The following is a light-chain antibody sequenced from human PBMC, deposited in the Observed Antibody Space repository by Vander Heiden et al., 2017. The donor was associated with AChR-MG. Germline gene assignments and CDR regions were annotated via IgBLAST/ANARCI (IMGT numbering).Light chain of an antibody. J-gene: IGLJ2*01. V-gene: IGLV3-1*01. CDR1: KMGDKY. CDR2: QDS. Sequence: SSELTPPPSASVSPGPTASITCAGDKMGDKYACWHQQKPGQAPVLVIYQDSKRPSGIPERVSGSNSGNTVTLTIGGTQAMDEADYYCQAWDSSTGVFGGGTKLTVL. CDR3: QAWDSSTGV.